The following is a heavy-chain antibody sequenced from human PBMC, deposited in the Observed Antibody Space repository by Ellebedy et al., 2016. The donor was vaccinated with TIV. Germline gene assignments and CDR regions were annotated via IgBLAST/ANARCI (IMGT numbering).Heavy chain of an antibody. J-gene: IGHJ6*02. V-gene: IGHV6-1*01. CDR2: TYYRSKWNN. D-gene: IGHD3-10*01. CDR1: GDSVSPDIG. CDR3: ARGWFGSGMGV. Sequence: SQTLSLTCVISGDSVSPDIGWNWIRQSPSRGLEWLGRTYYRSKWNNDYAVSLKSRITINPDTSKNPFSLQLNSVTPEDTAVYYCARGWFGSGMGVWGQGTTVTVSS.